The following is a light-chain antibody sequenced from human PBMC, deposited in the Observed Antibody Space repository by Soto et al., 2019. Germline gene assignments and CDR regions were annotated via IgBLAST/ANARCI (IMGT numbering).Light chain of an antibody. J-gene: IGKJ1*01. CDR1: QSVNNY. CDR3: QQRSDWRWT. V-gene: IGKV3-11*01. CDR2: DTS. Sequence: EIVMTQSPATLSVSPGERATLSCRASQSVNNYLAWYQQKPGQAPRLLIYDTSKRAPGVPARFIGSGSGTAFTLTIDIVEPEDYAIYYCQQRSDWRWTFGQGTKVDIK.